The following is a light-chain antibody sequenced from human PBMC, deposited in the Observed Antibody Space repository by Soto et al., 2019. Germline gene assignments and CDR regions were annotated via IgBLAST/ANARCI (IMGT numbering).Light chain of an antibody. CDR2: QVT. CDR1: TRDIAGYNY. Sequence: QSALTQPASVSGSLGQSITISCTGTTRDIAGYNYISWYQQLPGKAPKLMIYQVTIRPSGISNRFSGSKSGNTASLTISGLQAEEEADYYCSSYTTSRAYVFGIGTKVTVL. J-gene: IGLJ1*01. V-gene: IGLV2-14*01. CDR3: SSYTTSRAYV.